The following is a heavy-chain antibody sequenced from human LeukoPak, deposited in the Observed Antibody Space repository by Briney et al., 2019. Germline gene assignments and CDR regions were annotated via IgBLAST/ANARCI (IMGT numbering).Heavy chain of an antibody. CDR3: ARTPYYYDSSGFSYYFDY. Sequence: PSETLSLTCSVSGDSISYFYWSWIRQAAGKGLEWIGRISGSGSTDNNASLKGRVTMSVDTSKNQLSLKLSSVTAADTAVYYCARTPYYYDSSGFSYYFDYWGQGTLVTISS. CDR1: GDSISYFY. D-gene: IGHD3-22*01. V-gene: IGHV4-4*07. J-gene: IGHJ4*02. CDR2: ISGSGST.